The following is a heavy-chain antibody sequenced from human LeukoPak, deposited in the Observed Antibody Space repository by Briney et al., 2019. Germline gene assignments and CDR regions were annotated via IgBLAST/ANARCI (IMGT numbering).Heavy chain of an antibody. D-gene: IGHD3-9*01. V-gene: IGHV4-39*01. CDR1: GGSISSSSYY. CDR3: ATNLDYDILTGYDY. Sequence: PSETLSLTCTVSGGSISSSSYYWGWIRQPPGKGLEWIGSIYYSGSTYYNPSLKSRVTISVDTSKNQFSLKLSSVTAADTAVYYCATNLDYDILTGYDYWGQGTLVTVSS. CDR2: IYYSGST. J-gene: IGHJ4*02.